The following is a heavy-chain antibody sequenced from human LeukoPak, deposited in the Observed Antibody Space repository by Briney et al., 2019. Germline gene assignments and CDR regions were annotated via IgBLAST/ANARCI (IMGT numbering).Heavy chain of an antibody. Sequence: SVKVSCKASGGTFSSYAISWVRQAPGQGLEWMGRIIPIFGTANYAQKFQGRVTITTDESTSTAYMELSSLRSEDTAVYYCARGYEMATIGKAFDIWGQGTMVTVSS. J-gene: IGHJ3*02. V-gene: IGHV1-69*05. CDR3: ARGYEMATIGKAFDI. D-gene: IGHD5-24*01. CDR2: IIPIFGTA. CDR1: GGTFSSYA.